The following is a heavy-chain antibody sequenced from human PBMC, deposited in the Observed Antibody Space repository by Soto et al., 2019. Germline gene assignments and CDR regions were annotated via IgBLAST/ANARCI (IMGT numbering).Heavy chain of an antibody. D-gene: IGHD1-26*01. CDR3: ARLAEWEYYDGMDV. CDR1: GFTFSVPA. V-gene: IGHV3-73*01. CDR2: IRSKADNYAT. Sequence: LRLSCAVSGFTFSVPAVHWVRQASGKGLEWVGRIRSKADNYATAYGASVKGRFSISRDDSKNTAYLQMSSLNTEDTAVYYCARLAEWEYYDGMDVWGQGTTVTVSS. J-gene: IGHJ6*02.